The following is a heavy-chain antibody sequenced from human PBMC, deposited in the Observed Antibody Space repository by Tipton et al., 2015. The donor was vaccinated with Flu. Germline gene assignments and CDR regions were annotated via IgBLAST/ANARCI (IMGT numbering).Heavy chain of an antibody. J-gene: IGHJ6*02. CDR1: GFTVSSNY. CDR2: IYSGGST. V-gene: IGHV3-53*01. Sequence: SLRLSCAASGFTVSSNYMSWVRQAPGKGLEWVSLIYSGGSTYYADSVKGRFTISRDNSKNTLYLQMSSLSAEDTAVYYCAKHCSGGLCYNSYAMDVWGQGTSVTVSS. CDR3: AKHCSGGLCYNSYAMDV. D-gene: IGHD2-8*02.